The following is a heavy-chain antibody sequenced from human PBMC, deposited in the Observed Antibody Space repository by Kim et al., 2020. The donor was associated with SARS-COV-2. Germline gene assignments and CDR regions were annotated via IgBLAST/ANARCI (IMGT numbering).Heavy chain of an antibody. CDR3: ARSFRNAFDI. V-gene: IGHV6-1*01. Sequence: STDYAVSVKSRIIINPDTTKNQFSLQLNSVTPEDTAVYYCARSFRNAFDIRGQGTMVTVSS. J-gene: IGHJ3*02. CDR2: ST.